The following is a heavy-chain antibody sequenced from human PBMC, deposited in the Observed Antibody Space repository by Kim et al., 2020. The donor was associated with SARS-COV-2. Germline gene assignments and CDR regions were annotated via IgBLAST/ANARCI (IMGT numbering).Heavy chain of an antibody. Sequence: ADSVNCRLTISRDNSKTALYLQMNSLRAEDTAVYYCSKEMRLWSPYYLDYWGQGTLVTVSS. CDR3: SKEMRLWSPYYLDY. J-gene: IGHJ4*02. D-gene: IGHD3-10*01. V-gene: IGHV3-30*02.